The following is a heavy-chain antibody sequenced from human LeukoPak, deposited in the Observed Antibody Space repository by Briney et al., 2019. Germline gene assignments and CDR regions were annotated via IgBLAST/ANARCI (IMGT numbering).Heavy chain of an antibody. V-gene: IGHV1-69*13. Sequence: SVKVSCKASGGTFSSYAISWVRQAPGQGLEWMGGIIPIFGTANYAQKFQGRVTITADESTSTAYMELSSLRSEDTAVYYCARDLGDIVVVPATDYYYYGMDVWGKGTTVTVSS. CDR2: IIPIFGTA. D-gene: IGHD2-2*01. J-gene: IGHJ6*04. CDR1: GGTFSSYA. CDR3: ARDLGDIVVVPATDYYYYGMDV.